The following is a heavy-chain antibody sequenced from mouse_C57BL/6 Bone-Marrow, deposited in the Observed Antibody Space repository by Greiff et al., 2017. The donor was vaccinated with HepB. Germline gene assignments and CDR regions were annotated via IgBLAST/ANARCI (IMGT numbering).Heavy chain of an antibody. CDR1: GYSITSGYY. CDR3: ARLWRYFDV. D-gene: IGHD1-1*02. V-gene: IGHV3-6*01. CDR2: ISYDGSN. J-gene: IGHJ1*03. Sequence: EVKLVESGPGLVKPSQSLSLTCSVTGYSITSGYYWNWIRQFPGNKLEWMGYISYDGSNNYNPSLKNRISITRDTSKNQFFLKLNSVTTEDTATYYCARLWRYFDVWGTGTAVTVSS.